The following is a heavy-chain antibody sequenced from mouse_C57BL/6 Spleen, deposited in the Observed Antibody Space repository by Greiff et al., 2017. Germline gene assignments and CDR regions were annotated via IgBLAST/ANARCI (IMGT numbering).Heavy chain of an antibody. CDR1: GYSFTGYF. Sequence: EVQLQQSGPELVKPGDSVKISCKASGYSFTGYFMNWVMQSHGKSLEWIGRINPYNGDTFYNQKFKGKATLTVDKSSSTAHMELRSLTSEDSAVYYCAKDGELYKMDYWGQGTSVTVSS. CDR3: AKDGELYKMDY. CDR2: INPYNGDT. J-gene: IGHJ4*01. V-gene: IGHV1-20*01. D-gene: IGHD2-12*01.